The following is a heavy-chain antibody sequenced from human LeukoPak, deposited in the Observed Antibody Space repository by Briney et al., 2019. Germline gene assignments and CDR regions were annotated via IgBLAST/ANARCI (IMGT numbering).Heavy chain of an antibody. CDR2: MNPNSGNT. V-gene: IGHV1-8*01. J-gene: IGHJ5*02. CDR1: GYTFTSYD. D-gene: IGHD3-10*01. CDR3: ARSSHYYGSGSYSAEFDP. Sequence: APVKVSCKASGYTFTSYDINWVRQATGQGLEWMGWMNPNSGNTGYAQKFQGRVTMTRNTSISTAYMELSSLRSEDTAVYYCARSSHYYGSGSYSAEFDPWGQGTLVTVSS.